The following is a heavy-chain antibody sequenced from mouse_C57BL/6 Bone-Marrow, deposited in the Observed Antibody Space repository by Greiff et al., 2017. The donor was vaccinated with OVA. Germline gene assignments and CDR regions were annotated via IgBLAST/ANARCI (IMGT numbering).Heavy chain of an antibody. CDR2: ISSGGDYI. D-gene: IGHD2-3*01. J-gene: IGHJ4*01. Sequence: EVMLVESGEGLVKPGGSLKLSCAASGFTFSSYAMSWVRQTPEKRLEWVAYISSGGDYIYYAETVKGRFTISRDNARHTLYLQMSSLESEDTAMYYCTREESWLLQCYAMDYWGQGTSVTVSS. CDR1: GFTFSSYA. CDR3: TREESWLLQCYAMDY. V-gene: IGHV5-9-1*02.